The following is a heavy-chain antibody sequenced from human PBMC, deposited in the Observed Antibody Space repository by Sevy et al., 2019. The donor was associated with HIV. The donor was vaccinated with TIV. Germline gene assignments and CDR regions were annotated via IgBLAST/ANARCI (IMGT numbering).Heavy chain of an antibody. D-gene: IGHD5-12*01. V-gene: IGHV3-30-3*01. CDR1: GFSLSDYA. CDR2: ISFDGGNT. CDR3: ARGPYNSGLRFDF. J-gene: IGHJ4*02. Sequence: GGSLRLSCVASGFSLSDYAMHWVRQGPDKGLAWVAVISFDGGNTYYSDAVEGRFTISRNNSKNTVFLQMNSLSPDDTARYYCARGPYNSGLRFDFWGQGTLVTVSS.